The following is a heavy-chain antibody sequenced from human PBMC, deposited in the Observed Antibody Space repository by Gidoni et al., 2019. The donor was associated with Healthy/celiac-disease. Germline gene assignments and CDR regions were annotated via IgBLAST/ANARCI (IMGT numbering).Heavy chain of an antibody. CDR2: IYYSGST. D-gene: IGHD6-19*01. V-gene: IGHV4-59*01. CDR3: ARDSSMAGADY. CDR1: GGSISSYY. Sequence: QVQLQESGPGLVKPSETLSLTCTVSGGSISSYYWSWIRQPPGKGLEWIGYIYYSGSTNYNPSLKSRVTISVDTSKNQFSLKLSSVTAADTAVYYCARDSSMAGADYWGQGTLVTVSS. J-gene: IGHJ4*02.